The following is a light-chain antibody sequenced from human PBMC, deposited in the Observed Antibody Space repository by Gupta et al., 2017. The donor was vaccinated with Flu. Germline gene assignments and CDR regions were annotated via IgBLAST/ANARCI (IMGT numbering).Light chain of an antibody. CDR1: TYNIRTNS. V-gene: IGLV1-47*01. CDR2: TDD. CDR3: ASWDDSLSSWV. J-gene: IGLJ3*02. Sequence: SVLTQPPSASGTPGQSVTISCSGTTYNIRTNSVSWYQRLPGTAPKLLIHTDDQRPSGVPDRFSGSKSGTSASLAISGLQSEDEAHYYCASWDDSLSSWVFGGGTKLTVL.